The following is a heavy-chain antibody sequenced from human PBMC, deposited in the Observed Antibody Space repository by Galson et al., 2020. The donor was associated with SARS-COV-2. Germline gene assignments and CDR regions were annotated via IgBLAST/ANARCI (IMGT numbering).Heavy chain of an antibody. CDR1: SYTCTSFW. CDR3: ARRQGNSNVDY. D-gene: IGHD1-1*01. CDR2: IYPGDSDT. J-gene: IGHJ4*02. V-gene: IGHV5-51*01. Sequence: PAEPLEIQCKGSSYTCTSFWNAGVRPVRGKGLEWMWIIYPGDSDTRYSPSLQGQVTISADKSISTAYLQWSSLKASDTAMYYCARRQGNSNVDYWGQVTLVTVSS.